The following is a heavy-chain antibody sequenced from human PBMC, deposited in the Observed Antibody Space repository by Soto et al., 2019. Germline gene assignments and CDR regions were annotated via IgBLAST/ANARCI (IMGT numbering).Heavy chain of an antibody. CDR3: AREGSSHNWYFDL. Sequence: QVQLVQSGAEVKKPGSSVKVSCKASGGTFSNYIISWVRQAPGQGLEWMGRIIPILGITNYAQKFQGRVTIIADKSTSTAYMELSSLRSEDTAVYYCAREGSSHNWYFDLWGRGTLVSVSS. V-gene: IGHV1-69*08. CDR1: GGTFSNYI. J-gene: IGHJ2*01. D-gene: IGHD6-6*01. CDR2: IIPILGIT.